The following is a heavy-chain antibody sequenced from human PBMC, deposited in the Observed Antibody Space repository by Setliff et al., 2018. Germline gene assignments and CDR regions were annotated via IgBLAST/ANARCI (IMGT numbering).Heavy chain of an antibody. CDR3: ARGLRSSGPYAGGWYYFDF. Sequence: PSETLSLTCSVSGGSISSGSDYWTWIRQPAGKGLEWIGHINRRGSTNFPPSLKSRVTISVHMSKNQISLDLTSVTAADTGVYYCARGLRSSGPYAGGWYYFDFWGQGILVTVSS. CDR1: GGSISSGSDY. CDR2: INRRGST. J-gene: IGHJ4*02. D-gene: IGHD1-26*01. V-gene: IGHV4-61*09.